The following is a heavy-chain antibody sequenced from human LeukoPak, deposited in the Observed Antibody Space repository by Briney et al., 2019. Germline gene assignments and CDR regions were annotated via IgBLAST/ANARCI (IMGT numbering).Heavy chain of an antibody. J-gene: IGHJ4*02. CDR2: IYYSGTT. CDR1: GGSFSGYY. D-gene: IGHD3-10*01. CDR3: ARENRVTLVRGVIDY. Sequence: SETLSLTCAVYGGSFSGYYWSWIRQPPGKGLEWIGYIYYSGTTNYNPSLKSRVTISVNTSKNQFSLKLSSVTAADTAVYYCARENRVTLVRGVIDYWGQGTLVTVSS. V-gene: IGHV4-59*01.